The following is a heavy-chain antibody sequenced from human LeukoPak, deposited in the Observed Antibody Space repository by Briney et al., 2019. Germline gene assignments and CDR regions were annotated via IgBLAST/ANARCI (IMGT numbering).Heavy chain of an antibody. CDR1: GYTFTRYD. D-gene: IGHD3-22*01. CDR3: ARDGWFYYDSSDYSGFDY. V-gene: IGHV1-46*01. CDR2: INPTGGNI. J-gene: IGHJ4*02. Sequence: ASVKVSCKASGYTFTRYDIHWGRQAPGHGLEWMGIINPTGGNINYAQKFQGRVTMTRDTSTSTVYMELSSLRSEDTAVYYCARDGWFYYDSSDYSGFDYWGQGTLVTVSS.